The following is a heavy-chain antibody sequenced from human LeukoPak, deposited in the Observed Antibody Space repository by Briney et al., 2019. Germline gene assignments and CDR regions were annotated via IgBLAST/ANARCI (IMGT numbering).Heavy chain of an antibody. Sequence: GGSLRLSCVVSGLTFSNCRMTWVRQAPGRGLEWVANIKEDGTETYCVGSVKGRFTISRDNAKNSLYLQMNSLRAEDTALYYCARDEFGPLAFWGRGTLVTVSS. D-gene: IGHD3/OR15-3a*01. CDR2: IKEDGTET. CDR1: GLTFSNCR. J-gene: IGHJ4*02. CDR3: ARDEFGPLAF. V-gene: IGHV3-7*05.